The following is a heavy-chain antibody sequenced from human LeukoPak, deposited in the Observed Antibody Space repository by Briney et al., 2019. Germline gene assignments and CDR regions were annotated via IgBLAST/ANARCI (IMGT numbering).Heavy chain of an antibody. CDR1: GGSISSYY. Sequence: SETLSLTCTVSGGSISSYYWSWIRQPPGKGLEWIGYIYYSGSTNYNPSLKSRVTISVDTSKNQFSLTLNSVTAADTAVYYCARGWGNWYYVYDYWGQGTLVTVSS. CDR2: IYYSGST. D-gene: IGHD1-7*01. J-gene: IGHJ4*02. CDR3: ARGWGNWYYVYDY. V-gene: IGHV4-59*01.